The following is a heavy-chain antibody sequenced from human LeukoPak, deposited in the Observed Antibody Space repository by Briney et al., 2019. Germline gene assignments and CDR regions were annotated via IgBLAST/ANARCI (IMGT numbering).Heavy chain of an antibody. Sequence: TSETQSLTCAVYGGSFSGYYWSWIRQPPGKGLEWIGEINHSGSTNYNPSLKSRVTISVDTSKNQFSLKLSSVTAADTAVYYCARGRLMWLLDYWGQGTLVTVSS. D-gene: IGHD3-22*01. CDR2: INHSGST. J-gene: IGHJ4*02. CDR3: ARGRLMWLLDY. V-gene: IGHV4-34*01. CDR1: GGSFSGYY.